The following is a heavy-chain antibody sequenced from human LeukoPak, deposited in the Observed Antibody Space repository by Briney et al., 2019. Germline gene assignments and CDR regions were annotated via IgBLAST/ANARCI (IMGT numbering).Heavy chain of an antibody. Sequence: SETLSLTCTVSGGSITNYYWTWIRQPPGKGLEWIGYIHYSGSTNYNPSLKSRVTISVDTSKNQFSLKLSSVTAADTAVYYCARVGDPSYGDHNWFDPWGQGTLVTVSS. CDR2: IHYSGST. CDR1: GGSITNYY. V-gene: IGHV4-59*01. D-gene: IGHD4-17*01. CDR3: ARVGDPSYGDHNWFDP. J-gene: IGHJ5*02.